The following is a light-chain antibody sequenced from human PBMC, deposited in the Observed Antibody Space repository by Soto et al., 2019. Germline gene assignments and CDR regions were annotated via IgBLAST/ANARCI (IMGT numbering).Light chain of an antibody. J-gene: IGLJ1*01. CDR1: SSDVGGYYY. V-gene: IGLV2-14*01. Sequence: QSALTQPASVSGSPGQSITISCTGTSSDVGGYYYVSWYQHHPGKAPKLMIYQVSNRPSGVSNRFSGSKSGNTASLTISGLQAEDEADYYCSSYATRSLYVFGTGTKLTVL. CDR2: QVS. CDR3: SSYATRSLYV.